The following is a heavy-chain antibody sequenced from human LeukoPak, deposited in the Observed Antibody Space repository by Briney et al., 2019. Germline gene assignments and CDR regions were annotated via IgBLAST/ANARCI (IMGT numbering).Heavy chain of an antibody. V-gene: IGHV4-31*03. J-gene: IGHJ6*02. CDR3: ARDLRLREIYGMDV. CDR1: GGSISSGGYY. D-gene: IGHD6-25*01. Sequence: KTSETLSLTCTVSGGSISSGGYYWSWIRQHPGKDLEWIGYIYYSGSTYYNPSLKSRVTISVDTSKNQFSLKLSSVTAADTAVYYCARDLRLREIYGMDVWGQGTTVTVSS. CDR2: IYYSGST.